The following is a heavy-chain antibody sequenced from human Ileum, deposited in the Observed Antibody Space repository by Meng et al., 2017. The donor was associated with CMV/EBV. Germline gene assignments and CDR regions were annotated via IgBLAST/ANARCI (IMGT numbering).Heavy chain of an antibody. Sequence: GESLKISCAASGFTFSDSAMSWVRQTPTKGLEWVLAIRNGGGSTFYTDSSKGRFTISRDNSKNTVHLQMDSLRVEDTAIYYCAKEGVYDFWSWGQGTMVTVSS. J-gene: IGHJ4*02. V-gene: IGHV3-23*01. CDR1: GFTFSDSA. D-gene: IGHD3/OR15-3a*01. CDR3: AKEGVYDFWS. CDR2: IRNGGGST.